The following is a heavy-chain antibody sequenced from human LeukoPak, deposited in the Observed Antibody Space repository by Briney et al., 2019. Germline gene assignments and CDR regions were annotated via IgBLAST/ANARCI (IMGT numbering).Heavy chain of an antibody. V-gene: IGHV3-23*01. Sequence: GGSLRLSCAASGFTFNDYAMSWVRQAPGKGLEWVSGISGSGGSTNYADSVKGRFTISRDNSKNTLYLQMNSLRAEDTAVYDCAKGDKDGSGSYYGDYHYYIDVWGKGTTVTVSS. CDR2: ISGSGGST. J-gene: IGHJ6*03. CDR1: GFTFNDYA. D-gene: IGHD3-10*01. CDR3: AKGDKDGSGSYYGDYHYYIDV.